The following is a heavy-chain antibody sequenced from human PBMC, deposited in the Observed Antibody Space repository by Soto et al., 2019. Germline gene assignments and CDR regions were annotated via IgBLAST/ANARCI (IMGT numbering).Heavy chain of an antibody. V-gene: IGHV3-74*01. CDR2: INSDGSST. Sequence: EVQLVESGGGLVQPGGSLRLSCAASGFTFSSYWMHWVRQAPGKGLVWVSRINSDGSSTSYADSVKGRFTISRDNAKNTLYLQMNSLRAEDRAVYYCARDRGGANWFDPWGQGTLVTVSS. CDR3: ARDRGGANWFDP. D-gene: IGHD3-16*01. J-gene: IGHJ5*02. CDR1: GFTFSSYW.